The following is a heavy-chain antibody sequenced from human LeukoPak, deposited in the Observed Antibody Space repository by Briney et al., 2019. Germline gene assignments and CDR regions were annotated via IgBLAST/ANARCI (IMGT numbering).Heavy chain of an antibody. CDR1: GYTFTSYG. CDR3: ARASGPDSSSAPFQH. V-gene: IGHV1-18*01. D-gene: IGHD6-6*01. CDR2: ISAYNGNT. J-gene: IGHJ1*01. Sequence: ASVKVSCKASGYTFTSYGISWVRQAPGQGLEWMGWISAYNGNTNYAQKLQGRVTMTTDTSTSTAYMELRSLRSDDTAVYYCARASGPDSSSAPFQHWGQGTLVTVSS.